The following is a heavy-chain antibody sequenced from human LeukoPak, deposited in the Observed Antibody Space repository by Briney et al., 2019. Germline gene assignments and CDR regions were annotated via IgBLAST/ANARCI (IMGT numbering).Heavy chain of an antibody. CDR2: MNPTSGNT. V-gene: IGHV1-8*02. CDR1: GGTFSSYA. CDR3: ARVPNRGDKFDP. Sequence: ASVKVSCKASGGTFSSYAISWVRQAPGQGLEWMGWMNPTSGNTGYAQKFQGRVTMTRDTSIGTAYMELSSLRSEDSAVYYCARVPNRGDKFDPWGQGTLVTVSS. J-gene: IGHJ5*02. D-gene: IGHD4-17*01.